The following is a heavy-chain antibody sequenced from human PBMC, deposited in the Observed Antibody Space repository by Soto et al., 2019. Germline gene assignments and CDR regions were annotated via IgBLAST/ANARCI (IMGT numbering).Heavy chain of an antibody. CDR3: ARDRRDDFWSGYSTFDY. CDR2: IYTSGST. Sequence: SETLSLTCTVSGGSISSYYWSWIRQPAGKGLEWIGRIYTSGSTNYNPSLKSRVTMSVDTSKNQFSLKLSSVTAADTAVYYCARDRRDDFWSGYSTFDYWGQGTLVTVSS. D-gene: IGHD3-3*01. CDR1: GGSISSYY. V-gene: IGHV4-4*07. J-gene: IGHJ4*02.